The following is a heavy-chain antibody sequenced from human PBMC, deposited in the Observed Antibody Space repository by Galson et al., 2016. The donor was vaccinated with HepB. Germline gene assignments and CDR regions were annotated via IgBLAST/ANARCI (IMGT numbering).Heavy chain of an antibody. D-gene: IGHD3-22*01. J-gene: IGHJ4*02. Sequence: TVSGDSINYFHWSWVRQPPGKALEWLGHIYYSGSTNYNPSLKSRVTMSVDTSKKQFSLKLSSMTAADTAVYYCARSGTYYIFDFWGQGTLVTVSS. CDR3: ARSGTYYIFDF. CDR2: IYYSGST. V-gene: IGHV4-59*01. CDR1: GDSINYFH.